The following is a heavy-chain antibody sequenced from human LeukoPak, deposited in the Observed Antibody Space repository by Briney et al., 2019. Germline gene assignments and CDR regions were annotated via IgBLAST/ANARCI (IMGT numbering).Heavy chain of an antibody. CDR3: ARDPLEQQLVPDHWYFDL. CDR2: INPSGGST. J-gene: IGHJ2*01. Sequence: GASVKVSCKASGYTFTSYYMHWVRQAPGQGLEWMGIINPSGGSTSYAQKFQGRVTMTRDVSTSTVYMELSSLRSEDTAVYYCARDPLEQQLVPDHWYFDLWGRGTLVTVSP. CDR1: GYTFTSYY. D-gene: IGHD6-13*01. V-gene: IGHV1-46*01.